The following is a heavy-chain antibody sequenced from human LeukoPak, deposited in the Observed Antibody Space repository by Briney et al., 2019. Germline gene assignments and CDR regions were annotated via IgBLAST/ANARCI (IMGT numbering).Heavy chain of an antibody. D-gene: IGHD1-20*01. J-gene: IGHJ4*02. CDR1: GGSISSYY. CDR3: ARVGYNWNDFDY. Sequence: SETLSLTCTVSGGSISSYYWSWIRQPAGKGLEWIGYIYYSGSTNYNPSLKSRVTISVDTSKNQFSLKLSSVTAADTAVYYCARVGYNWNDFDYWGQGTLVTVSS. CDR2: IYYSGST. V-gene: IGHV4-59*01.